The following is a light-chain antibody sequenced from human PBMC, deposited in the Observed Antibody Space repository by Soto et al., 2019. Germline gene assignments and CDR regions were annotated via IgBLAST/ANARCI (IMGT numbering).Light chain of an antibody. J-gene: IGKJ2*02. Sequence: EIVMTQSPATLSVSPGERATLSCRASQSIGSNLAWYQQKPGQAPRLLIYGASTRATGIPARFSGSGSGTEFTLTISSLQSEDFAVYYCQQRGKWPSTFGPGTKVEMK. CDR3: QQRGKWPST. CDR2: GAS. V-gene: IGKV3-15*01. CDR1: QSIGSN.